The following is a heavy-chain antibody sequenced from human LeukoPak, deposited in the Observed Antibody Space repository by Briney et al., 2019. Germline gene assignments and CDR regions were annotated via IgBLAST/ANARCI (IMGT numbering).Heavy chain of an antibody. CDR1: GGSVSGGSYY. D-gene: IGHD5/OR15-5a*01. J-gene: IGHJ4*02. V-gene: IGHV4-61*01. Sequence: SETLSLNCTVSGGSVSGGSYYWSWIRQPPGKGLEWIGYFYYTGSTNYNPSLKSRVTISVDTSKNQFSLRLSSVTAADTAVYYCASGQFLVSNDYWGQGILVTVSS. CDR2: FYYTGST. CDR3: ASGQFLVSNDY.